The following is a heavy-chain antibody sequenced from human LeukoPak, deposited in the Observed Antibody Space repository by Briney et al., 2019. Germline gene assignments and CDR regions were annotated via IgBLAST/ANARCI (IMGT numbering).Heavy chain of an antibody. CDR2: IYHSGST. J-gene: IGHJ4*02. D-gene: IGHD1-26*01. V-gene: IGHV4-38-2*02. CDR1: GYSISSAYY. Sequence: SETLSLTCTVSGYSISSAYYWGWIRQPPGKGLEWIGSIYHSGSTYYNPPLKSRVTISVDTSKNQFSLKLSSVTAADTAVYYCARDLIEWELRYFDYWGQGTLVTVSS. CDR3: ARDLIEWELRYFDY.